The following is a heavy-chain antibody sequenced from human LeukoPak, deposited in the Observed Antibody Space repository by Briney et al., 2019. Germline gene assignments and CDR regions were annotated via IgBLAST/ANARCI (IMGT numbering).Heavy chain of an antibody. Sequence: GGSLRLSCAASGFTFSNYGMSWVRQAPGRGLEWVSAISGSGYSTYYADSVKGRFTISRDNSKNTLYLQMNSLRAEDTAVYYCAKGTVTTDYWGQGTLVTVSS. J-gene: IGHJ4*02. CDR1: GFTFSNYG. V-gene: IGHV3-23*01. CDR2: ISGSGYST. D-gene: IGHD4-17*01. CDR3: AKGTVTTDY.